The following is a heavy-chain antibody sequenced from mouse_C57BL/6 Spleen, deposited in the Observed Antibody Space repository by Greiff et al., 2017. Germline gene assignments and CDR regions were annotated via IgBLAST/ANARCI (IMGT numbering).Heavy chain of an antibody. CDR2: IDPSDSYT. CDR1: GYTFTSYW. Sequence: VQLQQPGAELVRPGTSVKLSCKASGYTFTSYWMHWVKQRPGQGLEWIGVIDPSDSYTNYNQKFKGKATLTVDTSSSTAYMQLSSLTSEDSAVYYCARRGYGSRGYFDVWGTGTTVTVSS. J-gene: IGHJ1*03. CDR3: ARRGYGSRGYFDV. V-gene: IGHV1-59*01. D-gene: IGHD1-1*01.